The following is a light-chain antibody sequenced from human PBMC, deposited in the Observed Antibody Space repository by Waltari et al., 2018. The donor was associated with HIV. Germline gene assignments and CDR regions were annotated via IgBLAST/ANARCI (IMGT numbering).Light chain of an antibody. CDR3: LQTTHWPPFS. V-gene: IGKV2-30*01. J-gene: IGKJ3*01. Sequence: DVVLTESPVYLPVPSGQPASISCKSRQTLVASDGTTYLNWFQQRPGQSPRRLIYKVSYRYFGVSGRFSGSGSGTDFKLKISRVEAEDVGDYFCLQTTHWPPFSFGPGTKVDF. CDR1: QTLVASDGTTY. CDR2: KVS.